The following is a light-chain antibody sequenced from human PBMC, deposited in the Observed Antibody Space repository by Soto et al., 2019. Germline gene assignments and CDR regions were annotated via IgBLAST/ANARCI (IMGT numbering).Light chain of an antibody. CDR3: QQYNSYSGT. Sequence: DIQMTQSPSTLSASVGDRVTITCRASQSISSWLAWYQQKPVKAPKLLIYDASSLESGVQSRFSGSGSGTEFTLTISSLQPDDFATYYCQQYNSYSGTFGKGTKVEIK. CDR1: QSISSW. CDR2: DAS. V-gene: IGKV1-5*01. J-gene: IGKJ1*01.